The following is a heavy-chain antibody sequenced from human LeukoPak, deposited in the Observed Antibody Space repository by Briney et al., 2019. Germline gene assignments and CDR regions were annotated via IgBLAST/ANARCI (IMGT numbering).Heavy chain of an antibody. CDR2: INPNSGGT. D-gene: IGHD2-2*01. V-gene: IGHV1-2*02. CDR3: ARVSRGVVVVPAAIPTYYFDY. J-gene: IGHJ4*02. Sequence: ASVKVSCKASGYTFTGYYMHWVRQAPGQGLEWMGWINPNSGGTNYAQKFQGRVTMTRDTSISTAYMELSRLRSDDTAVYYCARVSRGVVVVPAAIPTYYFDYWGQGTLVTVPS. CDR1: GYTFTGYY.